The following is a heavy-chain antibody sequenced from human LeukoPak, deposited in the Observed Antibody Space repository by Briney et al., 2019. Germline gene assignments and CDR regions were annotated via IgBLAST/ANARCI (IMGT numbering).Heavy chain of an antibody. V-gene: IGHV4-34*01. CDR3: ARDYTGAFDI. Sequence: PSETLSLTCAVYGGSFSGYYWSWIRQPPGKGLEWIGEINHSGSTNYNPSLKSRVTISVDTSKNQFSLKLSSVTAADTAVYYCARDYTGAFDIWGQGTMVTVSS. J-gene: IGHJ3*02. D-gene: IGHD4-11*01. CDR1: GGSFSGYY. CDR2: INHSGST.